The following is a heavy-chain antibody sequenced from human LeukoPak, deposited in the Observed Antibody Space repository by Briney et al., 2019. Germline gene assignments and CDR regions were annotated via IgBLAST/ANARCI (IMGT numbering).Heavy chain of an antibody. J-gene: IGHJ6*03. V-gene: IGHV3-7*01. Sequence: GGSLRLSCAASGFTFNTFWMTWVRQAPGKGLEWVANINQDGSEKYYVDSVEGRFTISRDNAKNSLYLQVNSLRAEDTAVYYCARGSYYKDVWGKGTTVTVAS. CDR3: ARGSYYKDV. CDR2: INQDGSEK. CDR1: GFTFNTFW.